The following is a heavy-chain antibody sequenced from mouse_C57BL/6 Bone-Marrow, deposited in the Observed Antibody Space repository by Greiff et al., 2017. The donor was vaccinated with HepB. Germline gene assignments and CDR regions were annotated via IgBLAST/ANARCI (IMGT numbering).Heavy chain of an antibody. CDR1: GYTFTSYW. CDR2: IDPSDSYT. J-gene: IGHJ3*01. Sequence: QVQLQQPGAELVMPGASVKLSCKASGYTFTSYWMHWVKQRPGQGLEWIGEIDPSDSYTNYNQKFKGKSTVTVDKSSSTAYMQLSSLTSEDSAVYYCAREGLYWAPTAWFAYWGQGTLVTVSA. CDR3: AREGLYWAPTAWFAY. D-gene: IGHD6-5*01. V-gene: IGHV1-69*01.